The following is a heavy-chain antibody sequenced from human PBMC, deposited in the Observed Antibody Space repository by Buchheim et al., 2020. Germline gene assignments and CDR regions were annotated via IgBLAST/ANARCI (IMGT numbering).Heavy chain of an antibody. V-gene: IGHV3-72*01. Sequence: EVQLVESGGGLVQPGGSLRLSCAVSGFTFSDHYMDWVRQAPGKGLEWNGRTRNTDNSYTTEYAASEKGRFAISRDDSKNSLYLQMNSLKTEDTAVYYCTRAGSGNYHEGYYYYGMDVWGQGTT. J-gene: IGHJ6*02. D-gene: IGHD1-26*01. CDR3: TRAGSGNYHEGYYYYGMDV. CDR2: TRNTDNSYTT. CDR1: GFTFSDHY.